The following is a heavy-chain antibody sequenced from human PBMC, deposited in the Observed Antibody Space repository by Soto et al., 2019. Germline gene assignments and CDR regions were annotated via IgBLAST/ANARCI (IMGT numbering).Heavy chain of an antibody. CDR2: IYHTGNA. D-gene: IGHD1-1*01. V-gene: IGHV4-39*01. Sequence: SETLSLTCSVSGDSISNSRFYWAWIRQPPGEGLEWIGSIYHTGNAYYNPSLKSRVTISVDTSKNQFSLRLTSVTAADSAVYYCARHMDTTGNEAFDYWGRGALVTVSS. CDR1: GDSISNSRFY. J-gene: IGHJ4*02. CDR3: ARHMDTTGNEAFDY.